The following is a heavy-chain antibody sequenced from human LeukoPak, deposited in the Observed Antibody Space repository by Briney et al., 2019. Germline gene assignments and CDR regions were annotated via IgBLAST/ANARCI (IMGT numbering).Heavy chain of an antibody. CDR1: GGSISTSSYY. CDR2: MYYSGST. V-gene: IGHV4-39*01. J-gene: IGHJ4*02. CDR3: ASNEWSGYYFDY. Sequence: SETLSLTCTVSGGSISTSSYYWGWIRQPAGKGLEWIGSMYYSGSTYYNPSLKSRVTISVDTSKNQVSLKLSSVTAADTALYYCASNEWSGYYFDYWGQGTLVTVST. D-gene: IGHD3-3*01.